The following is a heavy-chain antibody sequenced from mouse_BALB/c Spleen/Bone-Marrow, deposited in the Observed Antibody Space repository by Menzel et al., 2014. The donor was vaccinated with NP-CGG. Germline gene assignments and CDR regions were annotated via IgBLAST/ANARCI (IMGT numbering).Heavy chain of an antibody. V-gene: IGHV1-67*01. D-gene: IGHD2-2*01. J-gene: IGHJ3*01. CDR2: ISTYSGNT. CDR3: ARAGYGYDWFAY. CDR1: GYTFTDYA. Sequence: QVQLQQSGPELVRPGVSVKISCKGSGYTFTDYAMHWVKQSHAKSLEWIGVISTYSGNTNYNQKFKGKATMTVDKSSSTAYIELARLTSEDSAIYYCARAGYGYDWFAYWGQGTLGTVSA.